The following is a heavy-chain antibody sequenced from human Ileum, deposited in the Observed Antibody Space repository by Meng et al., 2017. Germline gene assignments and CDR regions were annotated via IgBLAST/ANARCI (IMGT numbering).Heavy chain of an antibody. J-gene: IGHJ4*02. CDR1: CASISSSNW. D-gene: IGHD4-23*01. Sequence: GSGPGLGGPSGTLSLTCAVSCASISSSNWWSWVRQPPGKGLEWIGEVFHSGDTNYNPSLKSRVSMSVDKSKNQFSLKLTSVTAADTAVYYCVRIDYGGDGIEIYNFDYWGLGTLVTVSS. V-gene: IGHV4-4*02. CDR2: VFHSGDT. CDR3: VRIDYGGDGIEIYNFDY.